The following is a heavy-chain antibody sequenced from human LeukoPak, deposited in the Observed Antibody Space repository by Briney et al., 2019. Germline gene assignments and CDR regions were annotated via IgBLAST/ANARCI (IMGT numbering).Heavy chain of an antibody. CDR3: VRGIDY. J-gene: IGHJ4*02. CDR1: GGSISSYY. V-gene: IGHV4-59*07. CDR2: IYYSGST. Sequence: SDTLSLTCTVSGGSISSYYWSWIRQPPGKGLEWIGYIYYSGSTNYNPSLKSRVTISVDTSKNQFSLKLSSVTAADTAVYYCVRGIDYWGQGTLVTVSS.